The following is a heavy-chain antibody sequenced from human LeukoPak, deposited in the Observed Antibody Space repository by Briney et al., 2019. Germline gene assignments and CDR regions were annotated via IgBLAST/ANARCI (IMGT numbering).Heavy chain of an antibody. CDR3: AREDSSGWHGLDY. J-gene: IGHJ4*02. D-gene: IGHD3-22*01. CDR1: GFTFSSYA. Sequence: GMSLRLSCAASGFTFSSYAVHWVRQAPGKGLEWVALISYDGSNKYYADSVKGRFTISRDNSKNTLYLQMNSLTAEDTAVYYCAREDSSGWHGLDYWGQGSLVTVSS. V-gene: IGHV3-30-3*01. CDR2: ISYDGSNK.